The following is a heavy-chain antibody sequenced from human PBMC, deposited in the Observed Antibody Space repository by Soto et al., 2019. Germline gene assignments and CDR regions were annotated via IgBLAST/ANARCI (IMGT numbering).Heavy chain of an antibody. J-gene: IGHJ4*02. CDR2: ISYDGSNN. Sequence: QVQLVESGGGVVQPGRSLRLSCAASGFTFSSYGMHWVRQAPGKGLEWVAVISYDGSNNYYAESVKCPFTISRDNSNNALSLEMNSLMAKDTAVYSCAKDAGHDYYGSGSYGYWGQGTLVSVSS. V-gene: IGHV3-30*18. D-gene: IGHD3-10*01. CDR3: AKDAGHDYYGSGSYGY. CDR1: GFTFSSYG.